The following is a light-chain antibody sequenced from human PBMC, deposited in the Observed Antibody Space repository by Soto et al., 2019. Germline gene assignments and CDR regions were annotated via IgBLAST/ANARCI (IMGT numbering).Light chain of an antibody. CDR2: GAS. CDR1: QSVSSN. V-gene: IGKV3-15*01. Sequence: IVVTQSPATLSVSPGERATLSCRASQSVSSNLAWYQHKPGQAPRLLIYGASTRATGIPARFSGSGSGTEFTLTISSLQSEDFAVYFCQQYNNWPPLTFGGGTKVEI. J-gene: IGKJ4*01. CDR3: QQYNNWPPLT.